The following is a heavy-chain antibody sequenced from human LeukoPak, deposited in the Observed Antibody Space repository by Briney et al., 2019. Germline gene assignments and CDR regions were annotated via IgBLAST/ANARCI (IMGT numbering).Heavy chain of an antibody. D-gene: IGHD2-8*01. J-gene: IGHJ3*02. CDR2: IYGGGGT. V-gene: IGHV3-53*01. Sequence: PSETLTLSCAASGITVSCYYMSWVRQAPGKGLEWVSVIYGGGGTYYADSVKGRFAISRDNSKNTLYLQISSLRAEDTAIYYCTRHQYVAFEIWGQGTMVTVST. CDR3: TRHQYVAFEI. CDR1: GITVSCYY.